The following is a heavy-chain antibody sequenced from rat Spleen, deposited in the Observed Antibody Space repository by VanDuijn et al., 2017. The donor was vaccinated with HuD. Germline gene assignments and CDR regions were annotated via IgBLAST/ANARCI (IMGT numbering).Heavy chain of an antibody. D-gene: IGHD1-4*01. V-gene: IGHV1-43*01. CDR1: GYTFTTYY. CDR2: INTGNGNT. Sequence: QIQLQQSGTELAKPGSSVMISCKASGYTFTTYYIGWIKQTTGQGLEYIGYINTGNGNTNYNENFKGKATLTVDKSSSTAFMQLSSLTPDDSAVYYCARGVGYYFDYWGQGVMVTVSS. CDR3: ARGVGYYFDY. J-gene: IGHJ2*01.